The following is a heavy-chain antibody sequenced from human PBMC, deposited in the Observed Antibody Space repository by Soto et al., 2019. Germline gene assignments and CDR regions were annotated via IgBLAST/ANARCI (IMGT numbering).Heavy chain of an antibody. CDR1: GDSVSNDNYY. CDR2: IYYIGTT. J-gene: IGHJ4*02. Sequence: QVQLQESGPGLVKPSETLSLTCAVSGDSVSNDNYYWSWIRQPPGKGLEWIGYIYYIGTTNYNSYRKSRLSLSVDMSKNQFSLKLASVTAADTAVYFCARSQRGRTAFTFDYWGQGALVTVSS. CDR3: ARSQRGRTAFTFDY. V-gene: IGHV4-61*01. D-gene: IGHD3-16*01.